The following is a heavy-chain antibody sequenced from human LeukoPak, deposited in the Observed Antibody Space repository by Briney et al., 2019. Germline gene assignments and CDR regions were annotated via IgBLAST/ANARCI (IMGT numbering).Heavy chain of an antibody. D-gene: IGHD4-17*01. CDR3: ARMTTGHDY. Sequence: PSETLSLTCGVSGTSFTSYYWSWIRQTPGKGLEWIGEVNHSGYTNMNPSLKSRVTISVDTSKSQFSLMMTSVTAADTAVYFRARMTTGHDYWGQGTLVTVSS. V-gene: IGHV4-34*01. J-gene: IGHJ4*02. CDR2: VNHSGYT. CDR1: GTSFTSYY.